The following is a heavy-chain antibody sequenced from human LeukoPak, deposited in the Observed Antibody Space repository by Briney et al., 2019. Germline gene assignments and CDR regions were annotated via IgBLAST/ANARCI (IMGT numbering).Heavy chain of an antibody. CDR3: ARADIVVVVAADYYFDY. J-gene: IGHJ4*02. V-gene: IGHV1-18*01. CDR2: ISAYNSNT. CDR1: GYTFTIYG. Sequence: EASVNLSFTASGYTFTIYGNSWVRQAPAQGMERVGWISAYNSNTNYAQKLQGRITMNTDTYTSTAYMELRSQRSDNTAVYYCARADIVVVVAADYYFDYWGQGTLVTVSS. D-gene: IGHD2-15*01.